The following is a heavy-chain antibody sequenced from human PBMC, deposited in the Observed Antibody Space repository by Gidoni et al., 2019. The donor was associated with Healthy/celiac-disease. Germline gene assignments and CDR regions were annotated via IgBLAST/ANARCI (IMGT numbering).Heavy chain of an antibody. D-gene: IGHD6-13*01. Sequence: QVQLQQWGAGLLKPSETLSLTCAVYGGSFSGYYWSWIRQPPGKGLEWIGEINHSGSTKYNPSLKSRVTISVDTSKNQFSLKLSSVTAADTAVYYCARGSDYSSSWGFYYYYMDVWGKGTTVTVSS. CDR2: INHSGST. V-gene: IGHV4-34*01. J-gene: IGHJ6*03. CDR3: ARGSDYSSSWGFYYYYMDV. CDR1: GGSFSGYY.